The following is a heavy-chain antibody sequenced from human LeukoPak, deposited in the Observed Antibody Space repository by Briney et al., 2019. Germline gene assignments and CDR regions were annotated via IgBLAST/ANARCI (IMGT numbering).Heavy chain of an antibody. Sequence: GGSLRLSCAASGFTFSSYAMSWVRQAPGKGLEWVSTISGSGGRTYYADSVKGRFTISRDNAKNSLYLQMNSLRAEDTAVYYCAELGITMIGGVWGKGTTVTISS. V-gene: IGHV3-23*01. CDR2: ISGSGGRT. CDR3: AELGITMIGGV. J-gene: IGHJ6*04. D-gene: IGHD3-10*02. CDR1: GFTFSSYA.